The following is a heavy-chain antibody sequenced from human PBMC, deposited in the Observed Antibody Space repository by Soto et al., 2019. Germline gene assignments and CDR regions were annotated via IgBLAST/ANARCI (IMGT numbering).Heavy chain of an antibody. CDR2: ITTTSGT. J-gene: IGHJ4*02. CDR3: AKTDKFNSQSSGWANRFDY. D-gene: IGHD6-19*01. Sequence: HPGGSLRLSCAASGFTFTNYAMTWVRQAPGKGLEWVSTITTTSGTFYGDTVRGRFTISRDNSKSTLYLQMSSLRAEDTAVYYCAKTDKFNSQSSGWANRFDYWGQGTLVTVSS. V-gene: IGHV3-23*01. CDR1: GFTFTNYA.